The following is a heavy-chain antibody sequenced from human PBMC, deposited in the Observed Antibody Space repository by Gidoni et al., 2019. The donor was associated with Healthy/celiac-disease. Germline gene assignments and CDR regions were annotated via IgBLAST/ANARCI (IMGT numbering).Heavy chain of an antibody. D-gene: IGHD4-17*01. J-gene: IGHJ4*02. CDR2: IYYSGST. Sequence: QLQLQESGPGLVTPSQTLSLTCTVSGGSISSSCYYWGWLRHAPGKGLEWIGSIYYSGSTYCNPSLKSRVTISVDTSKNQFSLKLSSVTAADTAVYYCARQGYYGYYVLDYWGQGTLVTVSS. CDR3: ARQGYYGYYVLDY. CDR1: GGSISSSCYY. V-gene: IGHV4-39*01.